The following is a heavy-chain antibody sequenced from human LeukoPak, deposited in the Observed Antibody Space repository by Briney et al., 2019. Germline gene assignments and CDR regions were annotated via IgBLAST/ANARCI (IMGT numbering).Heavy chain of an antibody. J-gene: IGHJ4*02. Sequence: GGSLRLSCAASGFTFSSYAISWVRQAPGKGLEWVSGISGSGVSTYYADSVKGRFTISRDNSKNTLYLQMNSLRAEDTAVYYCAKDDAWLQYGNWGRGTLVTVSS. CDR1: GFTFSSYA. D-gene: IGHD5-24*01. CDR3: AKDDAWLQYGN. V-gene: IGHV3-23*01. CDR2: ISGSGVST.